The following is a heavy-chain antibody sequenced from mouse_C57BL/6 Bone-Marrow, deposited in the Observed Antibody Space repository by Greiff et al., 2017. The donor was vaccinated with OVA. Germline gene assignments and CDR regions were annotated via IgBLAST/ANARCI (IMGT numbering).Heavy chain of an antibody. CDR2: IYPGSGNT. D-gene: IGHD1-1*02. CDR1: GYTFTDYY. Sequence: VQRVESGAELVRPGASVKLSCKASGYTFTDYYINWVKQRPGQGLEWIARIYPGSGNTYYNEKFKGKATLTAEKSSSTAYMQLSSLTSEDSAVYFCARERGLWPHAMDYWGQGTSVTVSS. J-gene: IGHJ4*01. CDR3: ARERGLWPHAMDY. V-gene: IGHV1-76*01.